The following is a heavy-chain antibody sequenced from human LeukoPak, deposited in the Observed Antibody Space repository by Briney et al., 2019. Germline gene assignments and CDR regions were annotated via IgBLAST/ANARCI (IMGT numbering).Heavy chain of an antibody. Sequence: SETLSLTCTVSGDSFTSVTDYWAWIRQPPGKGLEWIASGDYSGGTYYNPSLESRVAISADMSKNQISLKLTSVTGADTAVYYCARRRDFGIFIVKGDAFDIWGHGTMVTVSS. D-gene: IGHD3-9*01. CDR1: GDSFTSVTDY. CDR2: GDYSGGT. CDR3: ARRRDFGIFIVKGDAFDI. J-gene: IGHJ3*02. V-gene: IGHV4-39*07.